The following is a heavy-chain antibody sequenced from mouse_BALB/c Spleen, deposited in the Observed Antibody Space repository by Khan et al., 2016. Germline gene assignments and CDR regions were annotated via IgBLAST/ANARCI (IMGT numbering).Heavy chain of an antibody. CDR1: GYTFTDYS. CDR3: ARRVLWYFDV. J-gene: IGHJ1*01. Sequence: QIQLVQSGPELKKPGETVKISCKASGYTFTDYSMHWVKQAPGKGLTWMGWTNTETGEPTYADDFKGRFAFSLETSASTAYLQINNLKNEDTATYFCARRVLWYFDVWGAGTTVTVSS. V-gene: IGHV9-2-1*01. D-gene: IGHD2-14*01. CDR2: TNTETGEP.